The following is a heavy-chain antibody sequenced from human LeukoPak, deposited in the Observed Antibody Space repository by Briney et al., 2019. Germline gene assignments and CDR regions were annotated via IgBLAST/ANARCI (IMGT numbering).Heavy chain of an antibody. CDR3: ARDNDFWSGYYTDGMDV. CDR1: GFSFSSYG. CDR2: ISSSSSYI. Sequence: PGGSLRLSCAASGFSFSSYGMHWVRQAPGKGLEWVSSISSSSSYIYYADSVKGRFTISRDNAKNSLYLQMNSLRAEDTAVYYCARDNDFWSGYYTDGMDVWGQGTTVTVSS. D-gene: IGHD3-3*01. J-gene: IGHJ6*02. V-gene: IGHV3-21*04.